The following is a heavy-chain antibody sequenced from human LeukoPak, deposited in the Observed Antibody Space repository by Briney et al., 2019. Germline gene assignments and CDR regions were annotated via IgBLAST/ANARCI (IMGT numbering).Heavy chain of an antibody. J-gene: IGHJ6*03. CDR1: GGSFSGYY. CDR2: INHSGST. V-gene: IGHV4-34*01. CDR3: ARVNPPRYCSGGSCYSYYYYYMDV. Sequence: SETLSLTCAVYGGSFSGYYWSWIRQPPGKGLEWIGEINHSGSTNYNPSLKSRVTISVDTSKNQFSLKLSSVTAADTAVYYCARVNPPRYCSGGSCYSYYYYYMDVWGKGTTVTVSS. D-gene: IGHD2-15*01.